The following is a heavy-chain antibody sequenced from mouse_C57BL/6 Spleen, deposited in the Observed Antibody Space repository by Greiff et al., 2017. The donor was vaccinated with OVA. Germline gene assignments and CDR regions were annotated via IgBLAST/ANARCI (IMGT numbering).Heavy chain of an antibody. Sequence: EVQLVESGPGLVKPSQSLSLTCSVTGYSITSGYYWNWIRQFPGNKLEWMGYISYDGSNNYNPSLKNRISITRDTSKNQFFLKLNSVTTEDTATYYCAKKGLYSNPLVYWDFEVWGTGTTVTVSS. CDR2: ISYDGSN. J-gene: IGHJ1*03. CDR3: AKKGLYSNPLVYWDFEV. D-gene: IGHD2-5*01. CDR1: GYSITSGYY. V-gene: IGHV3-6*01.